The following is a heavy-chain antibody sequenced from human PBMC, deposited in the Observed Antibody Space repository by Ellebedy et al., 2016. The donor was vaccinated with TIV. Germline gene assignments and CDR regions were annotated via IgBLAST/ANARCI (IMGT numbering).Heavy chain of an antibody. CDR1: RFTSSFSSYR. J-gene: IGHJ4*02. CDR3: ARLADLWFGDLFD. V-gene: IGHV3-21*01. CDR2: ITSSSSHI. D-gene: IGHD3-10*01. Sequence: GGSLRLSCAASRFTSSFSSYRLTWVRQAPGKGLEWVSSITSSSSHIYCADSVKGRFTTSRDNAKNSLYLQMNSLRAKDTAVYYCARLADLWFGDLFDWGQGTLVTVSS.